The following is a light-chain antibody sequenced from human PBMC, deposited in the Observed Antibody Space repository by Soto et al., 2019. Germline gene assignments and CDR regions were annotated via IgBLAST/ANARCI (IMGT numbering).Light chain of an antibody. CDR1: QSVSSY. V-gene: IGKV3-11*01. Sequence: EIVMTQSPATLSLSPGERATLSCRASQSVSSYLAWYQQTPGQAPRLLIYDVSNRDPGIPVRFSASGSGTDFTLTISSLEPEDFAVYYCQQRSNWPSTFGGGTKVEIK. CDR2: DVS. CDR3: QQRSNWPST. J-gene: IGKJ4*01.